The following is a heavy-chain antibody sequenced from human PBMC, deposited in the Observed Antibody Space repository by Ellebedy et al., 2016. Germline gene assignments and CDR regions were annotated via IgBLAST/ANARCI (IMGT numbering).Heavy chain of an antibody. CDR1: GGSISSYY. J-gene: IGHJ4*02. D-gene: IGHD2-15*01. CDR3: ASTPLGYCSGGSCYTGDY. V-gene: IGHV4-4*07. Sequence: SETLSLTCTVSGGSISSYYWSWIRQPAGKGLEWIGRIYTSGSTNYNPSLKSRVTMSVDTSKNQFSLKLSSVTAADTAVYYCASTPLGYCSGGSCYTGDYWGQGTLVTVSS. CDR2: IYTSGST.